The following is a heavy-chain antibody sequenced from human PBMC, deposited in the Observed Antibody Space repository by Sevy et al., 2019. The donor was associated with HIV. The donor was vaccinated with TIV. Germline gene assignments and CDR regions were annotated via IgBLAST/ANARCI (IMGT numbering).Heavy chain of an antibody. D-gene: IGHD2-2*01. CDR3: ARGGIVVVPAAIVH. J-gene: IGHJ4*02. CDR1: GFTFSSYA. CDR2: ISYDGSNK. Sequence: GGSLRLSCAASGFTFSSYAMHWVRQAPGKGLEWVAVISYDGSNKYYADSVKGRFTISRDNSKNTLYLQMNSLRAEDTAVHYCARGGIVVVPAAIVHWGQGTLVTVSS. V-gene: IGHV3-30-3*01.